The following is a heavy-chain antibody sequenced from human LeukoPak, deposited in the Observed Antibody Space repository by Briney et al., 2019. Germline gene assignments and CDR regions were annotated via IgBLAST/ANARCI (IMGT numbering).Heavy chain of an antibody. Sequence: SETLSLTCAVYGGSFSGYYWSWIRQPPGKGLEWIGSIYHSGSTYYNPSLKSRVTISVDTSKNQFSLKLSSVTAADTAVYYCAGLIAVAGTNAFDIWGQGTMVTVSS. CDR2: IYHSGST. V-gene: IGHV4-34*01. CDR3: AGLIAVAGTNAFDI. J-gene: IGHJ3*02. D-gene: IGHD6-19*01. CDR1: GGSFSGYY.